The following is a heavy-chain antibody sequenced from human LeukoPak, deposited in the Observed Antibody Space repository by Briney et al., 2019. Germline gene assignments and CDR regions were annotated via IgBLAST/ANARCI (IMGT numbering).Heavy chain of an antibody. Sequence: SETLSLTCIVSGGSISSNNYYWGWIRQPPGKGLEWIGSIHYSGSTYHNPSLKSRVTISVDTSKNQFSLKLYSVTAADTAVYYCARLFGYYDTGGYLKQSAFDIWGQGTMVTVSS. CDR1: GGSISSNNYY. D-gene: IGHD3-22*01. J-gene: IGHJ3*02. CDR3: ARLFGYYDTGGYLKQSAFDI. CDR2: IHYSGST. V-gene: IGHV4-39*01.